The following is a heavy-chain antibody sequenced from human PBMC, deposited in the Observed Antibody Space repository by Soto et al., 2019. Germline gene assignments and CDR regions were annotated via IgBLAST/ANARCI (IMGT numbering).Heavy chain of an antibody. CDR1: GGSFSGYY. Sequence: SETLSLTCAVYGGSFSGYYWSWIRQPPGKGLEWIGEINHSGSTNYNPSLKSRVTISVDTSKNQFSLKLSSVTAADTAVYYCARLVNGLRRYYDFWSGLDYWGHGTLVTVSS. J-gene: IGHJ4*01. D-gene: IGHD3-3*01. CDR3: ARLVNGLRRYYDFWSGLDY. CDR2: INHSGST. V-gene: IGHV4-34*01.